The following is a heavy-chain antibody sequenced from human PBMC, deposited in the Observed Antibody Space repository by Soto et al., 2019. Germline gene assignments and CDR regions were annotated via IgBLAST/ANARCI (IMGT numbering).Heavy chain of an antibody. V-gene: IGHV3-15*07. CDR2: IKSKTDGGTT. CDR3: TTSPPFFVLVPAAMLGLAP. J-gene: IGHJ5*02. D-gene: IGHD2-2*01. CDR1: GFTFSKAW. Sequence: PGGSLRLSCAASGFTFSKAWMNWGRQAPGKGLEWVGRIKSKTDGGTTDYAAPVKGRFTISRDDSKNTLYLQMNSLKTEDTAVYYCTTSPPFFVLVPAAMLGLAPWGQGTLVTVSS.